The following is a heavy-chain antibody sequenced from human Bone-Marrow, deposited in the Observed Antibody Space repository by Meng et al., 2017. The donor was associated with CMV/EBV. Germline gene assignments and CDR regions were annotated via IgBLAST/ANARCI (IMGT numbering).Heavy chain of an antibody. V-gene: IGHV1-2*02. Sequence: ASVKVSCKASGYTFTGYYMPWVRQAPGQGLEWMGWINPNSGGTNDAQKFQGRVTMTRDTSISTAYMELSRLRSDDTAAYYWARGLEAAGNYWGQGTLVTVSS. CDR2: INPNSGGT. D-gene: IGHD6-13*01. J-gene: IGHJ4*02. CDR3: ARGLEAAGNY. CDR1: GYTFTGYY.